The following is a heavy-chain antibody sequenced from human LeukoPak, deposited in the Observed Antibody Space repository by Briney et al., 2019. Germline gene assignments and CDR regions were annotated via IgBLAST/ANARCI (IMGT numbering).Heavy chain of an antibody. CDR1: GFTFSSYW. CDR2: INNDGGDT. CDR3: ARANRGYSSGWYPGY. Sequence: GGSLRLSCAASGFTFSSYWMQWVRQAPGKGLEWFSRINNDGGDTFYADSVKGRFTISRDNAKNTLFLQMNSLRAEDTAVYYCARANRGYSSGWYPGYWGQGTLVTVSS. J-gene: IGHJ4*02. V-gene: IGHV3-74*01. D-gene: IGHD6-19*01.